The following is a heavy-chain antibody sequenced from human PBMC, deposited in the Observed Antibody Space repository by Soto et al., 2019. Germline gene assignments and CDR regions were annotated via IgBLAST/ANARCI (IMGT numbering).Heavy chain of an antibody. D-gene: IGHD6-13*01. V-gene: IGHV3-13*04. CDR3: AGEIREAVGRGHHYYGIDV. CDR2: IGTIGDT. CDR1: GFNFRNYD. Sequence: GGSLRLSCAASGFNFRNYDMHWVRHVPGKGLEWVSAIGTIGDTYYRDSVKGRFTISREDAKYSLYLQMNSLTAGDTAVYYCAGEIREAVGRGHHYYGIDVWGQGTTVTVS. J-gene: IGHJ6*02.